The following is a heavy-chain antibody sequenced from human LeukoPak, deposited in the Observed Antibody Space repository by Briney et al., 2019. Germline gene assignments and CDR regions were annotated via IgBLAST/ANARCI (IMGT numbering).Heavy chain of an antibody. CDR2: IYYSGST. CDR3: ARVRVTIPNYYDSSGYYYAFDY. J-gene: IGHJ4*02. CDR1: GGSISSSSYY. V-gene: IGHV4-39*01. Sequence: SETLSLTCTVSGGSISSSSYYWGWIRQPPGEGLEWIGSIYYSGSTYYNPSLKSRVTISVDTSKNQFSLKLSSVTAADTAVYYCARVRVTIPNYYDSSGYYYAFDYWGQGTLVTVSS. D-gene: IGHD3-22*01.